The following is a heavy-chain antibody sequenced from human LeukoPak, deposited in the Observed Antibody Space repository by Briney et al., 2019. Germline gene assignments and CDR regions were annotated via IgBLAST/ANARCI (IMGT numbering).Heavy chain of an antibody. CDR2: ISAYNGNT. Sequence: ASVKVSCKASGYTFTSYGSSWVRQAPGQGLEWMGWISAYNGNTNNAQKLQGGVIITTDTSTSTAYMELRSLRSDDTAVYYCARRLDYYDISGYHTLDYWGQGTLVTVSS. CDR3: ARRLDYYDISGYHTLDY. CDR1: GYTFTSYG. D-gene: IGHD3-22*01. J-gene: IGHJ4*02. V-gene: IGHV1-18*01.